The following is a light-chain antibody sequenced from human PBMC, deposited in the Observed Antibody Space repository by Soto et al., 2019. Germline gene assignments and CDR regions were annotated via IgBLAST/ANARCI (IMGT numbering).Light chain of an antibody. CDR1: SSDVGGYNY. CDR3: SSYAASNNFYFV. CDR2: EVT. J-gene: IGLJ3*02. V-gene: IGLV2-8*01. Sequence: QSALTQPPSASGSPGQSVTISCTGTSSDVGGYNYVSWYQQYPGSAPKLMIYEVTKRPSGVPDRFSGSKSGNTASLTVSGLQAEDEGDYYCSSYAASNNFYFVFGGGTKVTVL.